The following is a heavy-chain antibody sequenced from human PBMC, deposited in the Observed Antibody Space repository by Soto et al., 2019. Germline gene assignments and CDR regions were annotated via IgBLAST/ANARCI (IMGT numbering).Heavy chain of an antibody. CDR3: ARFTRGSSWDY. Sequence: EVQLVESGGDLVQPGGSLRLSCVASGFTFNAYWMSWVRQAPGKGLEWVANIKEDGSDKYYGDSVKGRFTIARDNAKNLLYLQSTGRGAWDSAMYDGARFTRGSSWDYWGQGTLVTVSS. CDR2: IKEDGSDK. J-gene: IGHJ4*02. V-gene: IGHV3-7*01. CDR1: GFTFNAYW. D-gene: IGHD6-13*01.